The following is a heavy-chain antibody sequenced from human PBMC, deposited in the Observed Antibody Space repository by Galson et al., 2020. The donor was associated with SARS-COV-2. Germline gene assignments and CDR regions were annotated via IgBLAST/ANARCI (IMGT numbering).Heavy chain of an antibody. CDR1: GFTFSSYA. D-gene: IGHD1-26*01. V-gene: IGHV3-23*01. Sequence: GESLKISCAGSGFTFSSYAMHWVRQAPGKGLEWVSAIRGSSDVTYYADSVKGRFTISRDNSKNILYLQMNSLRAEDTALFYGAKDRGSSDSVTDVDYWGQGTLVTVSS. CDR3: AKDRGSSDSVTDVDY. J-gene: IGHJ4*02. CDR2: IRGSSDVT.